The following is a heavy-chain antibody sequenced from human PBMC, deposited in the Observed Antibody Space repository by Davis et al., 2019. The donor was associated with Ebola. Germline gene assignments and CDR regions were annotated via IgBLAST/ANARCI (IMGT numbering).Heavy chain of an antibody. CDR1: GYTFTSYA. Sequence: ASVKVSCKASGYTFTSYAMHWVRQAPGQRLEWMGWINAGNGNTKYSQKFQGRVTMTRDTSTSTVYMELSSLRSEDTAVYYCAREPIVVVVAGDHGYYYYGMDVWGQGTTVTVSS. D-gene: IGHD2-15*01. CDR2: INAGNGNT. J-gene: IGHJ6*02. V-gene: IGHV1-3*01. CDR3: AREPIVVVVAGDHGYYYYGMDV.